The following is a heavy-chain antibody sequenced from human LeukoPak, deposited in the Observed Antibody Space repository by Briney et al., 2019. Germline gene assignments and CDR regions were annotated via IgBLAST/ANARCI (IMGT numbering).Heavy chain of an antibody. J-gene: IGHJ3*02. V-gene: IGHV7-4-1*02. CDR3: ARGGLSYSSSWYPQADAFDI. CDR1: GYTFTSYA. Sequence: ASVKVSCKASGYTFTSYAMNWVRQAPGQGLEWMGWINTNTGNPTYAQGFTGRFVFSLDTTVSTAYLQISSLKAEDTAVYYCARGGLSYSSSWYPQADAFDIWGQGTMVTVSS. CDR2: INTNTGNP. D-gene: IGHD6-13*01.